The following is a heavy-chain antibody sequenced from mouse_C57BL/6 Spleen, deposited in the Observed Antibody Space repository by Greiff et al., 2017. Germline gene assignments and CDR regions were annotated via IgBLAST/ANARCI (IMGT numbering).Heavy chain of an antibody. CDR1: GYAFSSSW. Sequence: QVQLKQSGPELVKPGASVKISCKASGYAFSSSWMNWLKQRPGKGLEWIGRLYPGDGDTNYNGKFKGKATLTADKSSRTAYMQLSSLTSEDSAVYFCARSTVGAMDYWGQGTSVTVSS. D-gene: IGHD6-1*01. J-gene: IGHJ4*01. V-gene: IGHV1-82*01. CDR2: LYPGDGDT. CDR3: ARSTVGAMDY.